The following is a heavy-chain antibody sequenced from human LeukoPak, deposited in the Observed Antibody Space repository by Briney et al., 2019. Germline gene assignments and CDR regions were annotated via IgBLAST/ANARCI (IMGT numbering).Heavy chain of an antibody. CDR1: GFTFSSYA. J-gene: IGHJ4*02. D-gene: IGHD5-24*01. CDR3: ANIRWLQFGYFDY. CDR2: ISSSGGFT. V-gene: IGHV3-23*01. Sequence: GGSLRLSCAASGFTFSSYAMSWVRQTTGKGLEWVSSISSSGGFTFYADSVKGRFTISRDNSKNTLYLQMNSLRAEDTAVYYCANIRWLQFGYFDYWGQGTLVTVSS.